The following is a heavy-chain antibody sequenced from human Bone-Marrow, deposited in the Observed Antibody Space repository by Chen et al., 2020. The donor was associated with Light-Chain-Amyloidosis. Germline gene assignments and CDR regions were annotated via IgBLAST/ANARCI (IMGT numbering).Heavy chain of an antibody. J-gene: IGHJ6*02. D-gene: IGHD2-15*01. V-gene: IGHV3-23*04. CDR3: AKDIIGSYGMDV. CDR1: GFIFSSCT. Sequence: EVQMVESGGVVVQPGGCLRLSCAVSGFIFSSCTMNWVRQAPGKGLVWVSSISGSGYTTYYAESVKGRFTISRDNSRDTLYLQMSSLGAEDTAIYYCAKDIIGSYGMDVWGQGTTVTVSS. CDR2: ISGSGYTT.